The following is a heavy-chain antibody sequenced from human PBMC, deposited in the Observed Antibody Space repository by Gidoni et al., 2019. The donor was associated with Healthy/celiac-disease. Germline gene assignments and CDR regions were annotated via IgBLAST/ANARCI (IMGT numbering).Heavy chain of an antibody. CDR3: TTTSYYDSSGYYHEGAIQRPFDY. CDR1: GFTFSNAW. J-gene: IGHJ4*02. D-gene: IGHD3-22*01. Sequence: EVQLVESGGGLVKPGGSLRLSCAASGFTFSNAWMNWVRQAPGKGLEWVGRIKSKTDGGTTDYAAPVKGRFTISRDDSKNTLYLQMNSLKTEDTAVYYCTTTSYYDSSGYYHEGAIQRPFDYWGQGTLVTVSS. CDR2: IKSKTDGGTT. V-gene: IGHV3-15*07.